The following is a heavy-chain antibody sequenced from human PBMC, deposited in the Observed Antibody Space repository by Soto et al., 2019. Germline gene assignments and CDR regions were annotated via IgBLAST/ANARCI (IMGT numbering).Heavy chain of an antibody. CDR3: ARDPFRGGYYYYGLDV. V-gene: IGHV3-74*01. CDR1: GFTFSSYW. CDR2: ISGDGTTT. D-gene: IGHD3-10*01. J-gene: IGHJ6*02. Sequence: GGSLRLSCAASGFTFSSYWMHWVRQAPGKGLVWVSRISGDGTTTSYADSVKGRFTISRDNAMHTVYLQMNSLRVEDTAVYYCARDPFRGGYYYYGLDVWGQGT.